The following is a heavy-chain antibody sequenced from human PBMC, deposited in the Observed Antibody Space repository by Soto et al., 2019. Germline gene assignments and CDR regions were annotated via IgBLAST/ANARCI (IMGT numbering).Heavy chain of an antibody. J-gene: IGHJ3*02. D-gene: IGHD2-2*01. V-gene: IGHV3-23*01. Sequence: GGSLRLSCAASGFTFSSYAMGWVRQAPGEGLEWVSAISGSGSSPHYAVSVKGRLTISRDNSKNTLYLQMNSLRAEDTAVYYCAKDLNQGAFDIWGQGTMVTVSS. CDR3: AKDLNQGAFDI. CDR1: GFTFSSYA. CDR2: ISGSGSSP.